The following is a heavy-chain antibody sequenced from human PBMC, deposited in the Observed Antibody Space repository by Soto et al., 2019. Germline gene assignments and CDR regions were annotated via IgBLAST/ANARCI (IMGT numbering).Heavy chain of an antibody. V-gene: IGHV1-3*01. CDR1: GYTFTSYA. CDR2: INAGNGNT. Sequence: ASVKVSCKASGYTFTSYAMHWVRQAPGQRLEWMGWINAGNGNTKYSQKFQGRVTITRDTSASTAYMELSSLRSGDTAVYYCARDSGYYDSSGPPDYGMDVWGQGTTVTVSS. CDR3: ARDSGYYDSSGPPDYGMDV. J-gene: IGHJ6*02. D-gene: IGHD3-22*01.